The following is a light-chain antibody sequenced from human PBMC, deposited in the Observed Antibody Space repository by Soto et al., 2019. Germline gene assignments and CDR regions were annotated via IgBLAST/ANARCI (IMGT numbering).Light chain of an antibody. J-gene: IGLJ1*01. CDR2: DVS. Sequence: QSMLPQPGSVSGSPGHSITISCTGTSSDVGGYNYVSWYQQHPGKAPKLLIYDVSNRPSGASNRFSGSKSGNTASLTISGLQAEDKPDTACSSYPGSPPLHYVFGPVTTFPVL. CDR3: SSYPGSPPLHYV. CDR1: SSDVGGYNY. V-gene: IGLV2-14*01.